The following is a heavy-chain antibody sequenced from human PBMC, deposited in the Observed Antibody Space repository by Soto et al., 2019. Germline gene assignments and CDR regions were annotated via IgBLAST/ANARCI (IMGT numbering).Heavy chain of an antibody. V-gene: IGHV3-23*01. J-gene: IGHJ4*02. CDR2: ISDSGGST. D-gene: IGHD3-10*01. CDR3: AKGTYYYGSAPYYFDY. Sequence: GSLRLSCAASGFTFSSYAMSWVRQAPGKGREWVSGISDSGGSTYYADSVKGRFTIARDNSKNTLYLQMNSLRAEDTAVYYCAKGTYYYGSAPYYFDYWGQGTLVTVSS. CDR1: GFTFSSYA.